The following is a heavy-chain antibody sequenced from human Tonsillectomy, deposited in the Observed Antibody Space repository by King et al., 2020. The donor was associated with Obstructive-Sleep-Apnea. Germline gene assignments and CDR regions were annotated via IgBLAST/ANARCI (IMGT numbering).Heavy chain of an antibody. CDR2: IIWNSGSI. J-gene: IGHJ3*02. V-gene: IGHV3-9*01. CDR1: GFTFDDYA. Sequence: QLVQSGGGLVQPGRSLRLSCAASGFTFDDYAMHWVRQAPGKGLVWVSGIIWNSGSIGYADSVKGRFTISRDNAKNSLYLQMNSLRAEDTALYYCAKGLGDGYNDDAFDIWGQGTMVTVSS. D-gene: IGHD5-24*01. CDR3: AKGLGDGYNDDAFDI.